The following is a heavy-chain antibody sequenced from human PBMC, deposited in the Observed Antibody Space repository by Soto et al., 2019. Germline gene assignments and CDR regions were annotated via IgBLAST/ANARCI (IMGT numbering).Heavy chain of an antibody. CDR3: ARDGGYHDYGSNPFDY. D-gene: IGHD4-17*01. CDR2: ISYRDGTT. V-gene: IGHV3-48*03. CDR1: GFTFSSYE. Sequence: PGGSLRLSCAASGFTFSSYELNWVRQAPGKGLEWVSYISYRDGTTYYADSVKGRFTISRDNAKNSLYLQMNSLRAEDTAVYYCARDGGYHDYGSNPFDYWGQGTLVTVSS. J-gene: IGHJ4*02.